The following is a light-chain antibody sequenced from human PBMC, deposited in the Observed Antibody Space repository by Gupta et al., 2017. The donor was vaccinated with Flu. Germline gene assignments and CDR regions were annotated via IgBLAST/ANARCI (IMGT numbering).Light chain of an antibody. J-gene: IGKJ1*01. CDR1: REMSIN. CDR2: RAS. V-gene: IGKV1-5*03. Sequence: RLTIHCLACREMSINLAWFQQRPVQSPELLIYRASTLHSGVPARFSGSGSGTEFTLTISSLQPDDFATYYCQHCNSYSGPFGQGTQVEIK. CDR3: QHCNSYSGP.